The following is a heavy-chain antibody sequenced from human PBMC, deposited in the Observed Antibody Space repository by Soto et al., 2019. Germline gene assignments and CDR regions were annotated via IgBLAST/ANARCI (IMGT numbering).Heavy chain of an antibody. CDR1: GGSISSDDYY. Sequence: PSETLSLTCTVSGGSISSDDYYWSWIRQAPGRGLEWIGYIHSSGSIYYNPSLKSRATMSIDTAGNQFSLKLSSVTAADTAVYYCARVEVLITMIVVVSYAFDIWGQGTMVTVSS. J-gene: IGHJ3*02. CDR2: IHSSGSI. CDR3: ARVEVLITMIVVVSYAFDI. V-gene: IGHV4-30-4*01. D-gene: IGHD3-22*01.